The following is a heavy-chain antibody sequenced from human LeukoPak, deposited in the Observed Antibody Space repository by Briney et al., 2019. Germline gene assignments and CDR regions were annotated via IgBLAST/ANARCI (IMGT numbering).Heavy chain of an antibody. CDR3: ATGGSGYYTVVCFEN. V-gene: IGHV3-11*01. CDR1: GLDFSDYY. D-gene: IGHD3-3*01. CDR2: ISSSGLNT. J-gene: IGHJ4*02. Sequence: PGGSLRLSCGVSGLDFSDYYMNWIRQAPGKGLEWISQISSSGLNTKYADSVKGRFTISRDNAKNAVYLQMTSLRAEDTAVYYCATGGSGYYTVVCFENWGQGTPVTVSS.